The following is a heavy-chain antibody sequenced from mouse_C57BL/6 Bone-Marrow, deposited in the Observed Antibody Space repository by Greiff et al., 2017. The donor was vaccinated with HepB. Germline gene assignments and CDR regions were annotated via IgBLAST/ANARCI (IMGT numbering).Heavy chain of an antibody. CDR3: ARTPPYYYGSSYWYFDV. Sequence: QLQQSGPGLVAPSQSLSITCTVSGFSLTSYAISWVRQPPGKGLEWLGVIWTGGGTNYNSALKSRLSISKDNSKSQVFLKMNSLQTDDTARYYCARTPPYYYGSSYWYFDVWGTGTTVTVSS. CDR1: GFSLTSYA. J-gene: IGHJ1*03. D-gene: IGHD1-1*01. V-gene: IGHV2-9-1*01. CDR2: IWTGGGT.